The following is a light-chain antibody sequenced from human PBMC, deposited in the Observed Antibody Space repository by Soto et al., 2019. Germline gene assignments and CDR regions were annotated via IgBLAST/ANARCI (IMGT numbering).Light chain of an antibody. V-gene: IGKV4-1*01. J-gene: IGKJ2*01. Sequence: DIVMTQSPDSLAVSLGERATINCKSSQSVLYSSNNKNFLTWYQQKTGQPPKLLISWASTRESGVPDRFSGSGYGTDCTLTISSLQAEDVAGYYCQQFYTPSFTFVQGTKLEIK. CDR2: WAS. CDR1: QSVLYSSNNKNF. CDR3: QQFYTPSFT.